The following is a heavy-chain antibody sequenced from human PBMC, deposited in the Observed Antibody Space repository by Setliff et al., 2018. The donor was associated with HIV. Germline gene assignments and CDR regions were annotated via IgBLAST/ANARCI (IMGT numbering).Heavy chain of an antibody. CDR2: VYFTGST. CDR1: NDSISTYY. J-gene: IGHJ6*03. CDR3: ARGLVVVTDSDYDTNYYYYYYMDV. Sequence: SETLSLTCTVSNDSISTYYWSWVRQPPGKGLEWLGYVYFTGSTTYNPSLESRVAISVDTSRNQFSLKLSSVTAADTAVYYCARGLVVVTDSDYDTNYYYYYYMDVWGKGTTVTVSS. D-gene: IGHD5-12*01. V-gene: IGHV4-59*12.